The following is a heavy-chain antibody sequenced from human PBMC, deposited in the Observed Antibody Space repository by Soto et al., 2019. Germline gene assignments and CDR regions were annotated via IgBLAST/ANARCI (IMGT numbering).Heavy chain of an antibody. D-gene: IGHD5-18*01. V-gene: IGHV3-33*01. J-gene: IGHJ4*02. CDR2: IWYDGSNK. Sequence: QVQLVESGGGVVQPGRSLRLSCAASGFTFSSYGLHWVRQAPGKGLEWVAVIWYDGSNKYYADSGKRRFTISRDNSKNTLYLQMNSLRAEDTAVYYCARTARYSPYYFDYWGQGTLVTVSS. CDR3: ARTARYSPYYFDY. CDR1: GFTFSSYG.